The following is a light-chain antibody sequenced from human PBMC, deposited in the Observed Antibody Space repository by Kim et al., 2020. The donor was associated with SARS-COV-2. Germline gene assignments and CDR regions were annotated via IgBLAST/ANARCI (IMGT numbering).Light chain of an antibody. Sequence: QSALTQPASVSGSPGQSITISCTGTSSDIGAYNYVSWFQQHPGKAPKVMIYGVNNRPSGISSRFSGSKSGNTASLTISGLQTEDEADYYCSSYTTSKTVVFGGGTQLTVL. CDR1: SSDIGAYNY. J-gene: IGLJ2*01. V-gene: IGLV2-14*03. CDR3: SSYTTSKTVV. CDR2: GVN.